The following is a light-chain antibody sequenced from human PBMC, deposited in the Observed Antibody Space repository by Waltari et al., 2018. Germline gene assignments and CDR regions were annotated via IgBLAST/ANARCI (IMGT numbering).Light chain of an antibody. CDR3: QQYYSTPYT. V-gene: IGKV4-1*01. Sequence: DIVMTQSPDSLAVSLGERATINCKSSQSLSYSSNNKNYLAWYQQRPGQPPKLLIYWTSTRESGVPDRFSGSWSGTDFTLTISSLQAEDVAVYYCQQYYSTPYTFGQGTKLEIK. J-gene: IGKJ2*01. CDR1: QSLSYSSNNKNY. CDR2: WTS.